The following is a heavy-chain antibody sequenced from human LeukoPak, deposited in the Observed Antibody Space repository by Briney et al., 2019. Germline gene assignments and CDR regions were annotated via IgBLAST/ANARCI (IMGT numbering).Heavy chain of an antibody. CDR2: IYYSGST. D-gene: IGHD3-16*02. V-gene: IGHV4-39*01. J-gene: IGHJ4*02. CDR1: GGSISSSSYY. CDR3: VRQDLMITFGGVIGTFDY. Sequence: RSSETLSLTCTVSGGSISSSSYYWGWIRQPPGKGLEWIGSIYYSGSTYYNPSLKSRVTISVDTSKNQFSLKLSSVTAADTAVYYCVRQDLMITFGGVIGTFDYWGQGTLVTVSS.